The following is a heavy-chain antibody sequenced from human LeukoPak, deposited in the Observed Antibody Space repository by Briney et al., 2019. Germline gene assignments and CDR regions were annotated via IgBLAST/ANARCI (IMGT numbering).Heavy chain of an antibody. Sequence: GGSLRLSCAASGFTFSSYSMNWVRQAPGKGLEWVSSISSSSSYIYYADSVKGRFTISRDNAQNSLYLQMNSLRAEDTAVYYCARDRPGGYFDLWGRGTLVTVSS. J-gene: IGHJ2*01. D-gene: IGHD3-10*01. CDR2: ISSSSSYI. V-gene: IGHV3-21*01. CDR1: GFTFSSYS. CDR3: ARDRPGGYFDL.